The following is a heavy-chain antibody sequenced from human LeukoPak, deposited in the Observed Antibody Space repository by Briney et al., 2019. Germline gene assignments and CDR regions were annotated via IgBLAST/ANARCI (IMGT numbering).Heavy chain of an antibody. D-gene: IGHD4-17*01. CDR1: RFTFINHG. Sequence: GGSLRLSCAASRFTFINHGMSWVRQAPGKGLEWVSTISGSGGSSFYGDSVKGRFTISRDNSKNTLYLRMSSLRAEDTAVYYCAKNDYGDYVRSDFDYWGQGTLVTVSS. V-gene: IGHV3-23*01. J-gene: IGHJ4*02. CDR2: ISGSGGSS. CDR3: AKNDYGDYVRSDFDY.